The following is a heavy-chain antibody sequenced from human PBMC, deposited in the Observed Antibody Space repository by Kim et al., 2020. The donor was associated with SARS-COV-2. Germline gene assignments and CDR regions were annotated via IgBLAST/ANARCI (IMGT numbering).Heavy chain of an antibody. D-gene: IGHD2-2*03. V-gene: IGHV3-7*03. CDR1: GFKFSTYW. Sequence: GGSLRLSCAASGFKFSTYWMSWVRQAPVKGLEWVANIKYDGSEKHYVDSVKGRFTISRDNAKNSVYLQLNSLKVEDTAVYXCAREWMYWGQGTLVTVSS. J-gene: IGHJ4*02. CDR3: AREWMY. CDR2: IKYDGSEK.